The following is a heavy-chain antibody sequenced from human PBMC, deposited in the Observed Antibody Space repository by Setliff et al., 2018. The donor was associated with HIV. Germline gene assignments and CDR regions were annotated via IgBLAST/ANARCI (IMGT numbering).Heavy chain of an antibody. CDR3: ARVPILRYASPVDM. CDR2: INPSGGSK. CDR1: GYTFTSYY. Sequence: ASVKVSCKASGYTFTSYYIHWVRQAPGQGLEWMGEINPSGGSKSYSEKFRGRATMTRDTSRSTVYMELSSLRFDDTAVYYCARVPILRYASPVDMWGQGTLVTVSS. D-gene: IGHD3-9*01. V-gene: IGHV1-46*01. J-gene: IGHJ4*02.